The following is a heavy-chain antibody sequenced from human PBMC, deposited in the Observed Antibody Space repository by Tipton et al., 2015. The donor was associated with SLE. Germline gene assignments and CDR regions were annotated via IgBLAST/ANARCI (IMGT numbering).Heavy chain of an antibody. J-gene: IGHJ5*02. D-gene: IGHD6-13*01. CDR1: GFTFSTYA. V-gene: IGHV3-23*03. CDR3: AKDLYTPGIAAA. CDR2: IYSGDDIT. Sequence: SLRLSCAASGFTFSTYAMSWVRRAPGKGLEWVSVIYSGDDITYYIDSVKGRFTISRENSKNTLYLQMNSLRAEDTAVYYCAKDLYTPGIAAAWGQGTLVTVSP.